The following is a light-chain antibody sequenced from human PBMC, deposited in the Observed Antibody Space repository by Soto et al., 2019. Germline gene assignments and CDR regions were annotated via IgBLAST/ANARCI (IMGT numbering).Light chain of an antibody. CDR1: SSNIGGNS. CDR3: GSWDSSLSAYV. CDR2: DDN. V-gene: IGLV1-51*01. J-gene: IGLJ1*01. Sequence: QSVLTQPPSVSAAPGQKVTISCSVSSSNIGGNSVSWYQQLPGTAPKLLIYDDNKRPSGMPDRFSGSKSGTSATRGITGFQTGDEADYYCGSWDSSLSAYVFGQGTKV.